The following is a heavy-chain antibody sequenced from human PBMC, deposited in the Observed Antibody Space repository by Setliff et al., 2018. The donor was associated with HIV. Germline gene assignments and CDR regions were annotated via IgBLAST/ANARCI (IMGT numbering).Heavy chain of an antibody. D-gene: IGHD3-10*01. J-gene: IGHJ3*02. CDR1: GGSISTYY. CDR2: VSTSGST. Sequence: KPSETLSLTCTVSGGSISTYYWSWIRQPAGKGLEWIGRVSTSGSTKYNPSLKSRVTISVDTSKNQFSLNLSSVTATDTAVYYCARRNTMVRGIIIDPYDAFDMRGQGTVVTVSS. CDR3: ARRNTMVRGIIIDPYDAFDM. V-gene: IGHV4-4*07.